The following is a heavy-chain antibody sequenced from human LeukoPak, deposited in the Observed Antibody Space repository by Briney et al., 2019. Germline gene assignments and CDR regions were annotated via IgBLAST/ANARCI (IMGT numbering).Heavy chain of an antibody. Sequence: GGSLRLSCAASGFTLSSCAMTWVRQAPGKGLQWVSSISASGGSTYYADSMRGRFTISRDNSKNTLYLQMNGLRAEDTAVYYCAKGGAANRVTTNYFDYWGQGTLVTVSA. CDR3: AKGGAANRVTTNYFDY. D-gene: IGHD4-17*01. V-gene: IGHV3-23*01. CDR2: ISASGGST. J-gene: IGHJ4*02. CDR1: GFTLSSCA.